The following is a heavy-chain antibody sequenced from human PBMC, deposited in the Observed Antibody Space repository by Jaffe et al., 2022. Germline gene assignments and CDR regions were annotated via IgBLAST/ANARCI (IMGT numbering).Heavy chain of an antibody. CDR2: FFPSGNT. V-gene: IGHV4-61*02. D-gene: IGHD2-8*01. CDR3: AGRYHCTSGTCSRDALDI. J-gene: IGHJ3*02. CDR1: GASISSGSYY. Sequence: QVQLQESGPGLVKPSQTLSLTCTVSGASISSGSYYWSWIRQPAGKGLEWIGRFFPSGNTNYNPSLRSRVTISVDTSKEQFSLKLTSVTAADTAVYYCAGRYHCTSGTCSRDALDIWGQGTLVTVSS.